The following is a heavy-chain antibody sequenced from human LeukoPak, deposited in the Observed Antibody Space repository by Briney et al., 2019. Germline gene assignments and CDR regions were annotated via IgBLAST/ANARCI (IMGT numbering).Heavy chain of an antibody. D-gene: IGHD3-10*01. CDR1: GYTFTSHY. CDR3: ARAVTMVRGVRRYGMDV. J-gene: IGHJ6*02. CDR2: INPSGGST. Sequence: ASVKVSCKASGYTFTSHYMHWVRQAPGQGLEWMGIINPSGGSTSYAQKFQGRVTMTRDTSTSTVYMELSSLRSEDTAVYYCARAVTMVRGVRRYGMDVWGQGTTVTVSS. V-gene: IGHV1-46*01.